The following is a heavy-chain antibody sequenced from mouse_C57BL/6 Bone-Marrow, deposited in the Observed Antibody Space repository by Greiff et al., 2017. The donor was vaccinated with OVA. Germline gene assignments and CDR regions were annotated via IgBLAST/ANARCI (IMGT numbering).Heavy chain of an antibody. CDR1: GYAFSSSW. CDR2: IYPGDGDT. J-gene: IGHJ3*01. Sequence: VQLQQSGPELVKPGASVKISCKASGYAFSSSWMNWVKQRPGKGLEWIGRIYPGDGDTNYNGKFKGKATLTADKSSSTAYMQLSSLTSEDSAVYFCARDYYYGTPYGGQGTLVTVSA. D-gene: IGHD1-1*01. CDR3: ARDYYYGTPY. V-gene: IGHV1-82*01.